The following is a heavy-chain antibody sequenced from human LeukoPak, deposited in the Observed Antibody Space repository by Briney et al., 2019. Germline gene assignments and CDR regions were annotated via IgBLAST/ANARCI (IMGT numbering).Heavy chain of an antibody. CDR2: IYHSGST. J-gene: IGHJ6*03. Sequence: SETLSLTCTVSGGSISSSSYYWGWIRQPPGKGLEWIGSIYHSGSTYYNPPLKSRVTISVDTSKNQFSLKLSSVTAADTAVYYCARGAGWAVTIYYYYMDVWGKGTTVTVSS. CDR3: ARGAGWAVTIYYYYMDV. V-gene: IGHV4-39*07. CDR1: GGSISSSSYY. D-gene: IGHD4-17*01.